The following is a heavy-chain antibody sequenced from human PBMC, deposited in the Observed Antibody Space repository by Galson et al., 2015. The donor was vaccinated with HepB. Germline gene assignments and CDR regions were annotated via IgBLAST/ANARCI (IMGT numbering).Heavy chain of an antibody. CDR3: ARVLSRSYRLLDY. Sequence: SLRLSCAASGFTFSSYGMHWVRQAPGKGLEWVAVIWYDGSNKYYADSVKGRFTISRDNSKNTLYLQMNSLRAEDTAVYYCARVLSRSYRLLDYWGQGTLVTVSS. CDR1: GFTFSSYG. CDR2: IWYDGSNK. V-gene: IGHV3-33*01. J-gene: IGHJ4*02. D-gene: IGHD1-26*01.